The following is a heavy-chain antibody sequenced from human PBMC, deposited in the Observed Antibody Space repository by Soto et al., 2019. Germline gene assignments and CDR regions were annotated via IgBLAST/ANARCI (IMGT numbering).Heavy chain of an antibody. CDR3: ARGSWDDVSGHYYMDV. V-gene: IGHV6-1*01. D-gene: IGHD1-1*01. J-gene: IGHJ6*03. CDR1: GDSVSSNSAG. CDR2: TYYKSKWYY. Sequence: PSQTLSLTCDMSGDSVSSNSAGWNWIRPTPSRGLEWLGRTYYKSKWYYTYAASVKSRITVSPDTSKNQFSLQLTSVTPEDTAVYYCARGSWDDVSGHYYMDVWDKGTTVTVSS.